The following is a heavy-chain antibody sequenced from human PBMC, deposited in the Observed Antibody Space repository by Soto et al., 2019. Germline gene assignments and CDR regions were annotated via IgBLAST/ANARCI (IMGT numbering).Heavy chain of an antibody. J-gene: IGHJ4*02. V-gene: IGHV3-30-3*01. CDR1: GFTFSSYA. CDR2: ISYDGSNK. D-gene: IGHD1-26*01. CDR3: ARDNPVGASTFDY. Sequence: GGSLRLSCAASGFTFSSYAMHWVRQVPGKGLEWVAVISYDGSNKYYADSVKGRFTISRDNSKNTLYLQMNSLRAEDTAVYYCARDNPVGASTFDYWGQGTLVTVSS.